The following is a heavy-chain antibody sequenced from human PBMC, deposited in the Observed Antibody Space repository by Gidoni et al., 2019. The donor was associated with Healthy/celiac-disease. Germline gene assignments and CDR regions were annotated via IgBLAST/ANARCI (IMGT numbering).Heavy chain of an antibody. CDR1: GGSFSGYY. CDR3: ARGRGGQHLPLY. D-gene: IGHD6-13*01. V-gene: IGHV4-34*01. CDR2: INHSGST. Sequence: QVQLQQWGAGLLKPSETLSLTCAVYGGSFSGYYWSWIRQPPGKGLEWIGEINHSGSTNYNPSLKSRVTISVDTSKNQFSLKLSSVTAADTAVYYCARGRGGQHLPLYWGQGTLVTVSS. J-gene: IGHJ4*02.